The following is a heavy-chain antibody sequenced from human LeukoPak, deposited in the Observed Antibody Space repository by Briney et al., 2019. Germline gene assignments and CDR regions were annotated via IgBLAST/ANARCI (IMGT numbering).Heavy chain of an antibody. CDR2: IYYSGST. V-gene: IGHV4-59*08. CDR1: GCSISSYY. Sequence: SETLSLTCTVSGCSISSYYWSWLRQPPGKGLEWIGYIYYSGSTNYNPSLTSRLTISVDTSKNQFSLKLSSVTAADTAVYYCARHYTRPNYYDRSGYPSKPPYYYYYMDVWGKGTTVTVSS. J-gene: IGHJ6*03. CDR3: ARHYTRPNYYDRSGYPSKPPYYYYYMDV. D-gene: IGHD3-22*01.